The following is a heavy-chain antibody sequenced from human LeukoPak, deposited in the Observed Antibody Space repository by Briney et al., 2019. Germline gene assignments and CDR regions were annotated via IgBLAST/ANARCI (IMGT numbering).Heavy chain of an antibody. Sequence: GGSLRLSCAASGFTFSSYAIHWVRQAPGKGLEWVAFIRSDGSNKYYADSVRGRFTISRDNSKNTLYLQMNSLRAEDTAVYYCAKDASRHCTNGVCYTVYARDYWGQGTLVTVSS. CDR3: AKDASRHCTNGVCYTVYARDY. CDR1: GFTFSSYA. CDR2: IRSDGSNK. V-gene: IGHV3-30*02. D-gene: IGHD2-8*01. J-gene: IGHJ4*02.